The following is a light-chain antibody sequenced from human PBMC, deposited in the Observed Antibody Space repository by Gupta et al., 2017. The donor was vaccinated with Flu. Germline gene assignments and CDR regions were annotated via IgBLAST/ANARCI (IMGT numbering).Light chain of an antibody. CDR1: SSDVGNYNY. CDR3: SSYTSISTLV. V-gene: IGLV2-14*01. Sequence: SITISCTGTSSDVGNYNYVSWYQEHPGKAHKLMIYEVTKRPSGVSNRFSGSKSGNTASLTISGLQAEDEADYYCSSYTSISTLVFGGGTKLTVL. CDR2: EVT. J-gene: IGLJ3*02.